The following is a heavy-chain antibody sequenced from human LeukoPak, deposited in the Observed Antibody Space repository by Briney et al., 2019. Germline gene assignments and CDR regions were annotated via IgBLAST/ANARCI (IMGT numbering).Heavy chain of an antibody. CDR1: TFTFSNAW. D-gene: IGHD3-10*01. CDR2: IKSKTDGGTT. V-gene: IGHV3-15*01. CDR3: TTVYGFGELLDWYFDL. Sequence: GGSLRLSCAASTFTFSNAWMSWVRQAPGKGLEWVGRIKSKTDGGTTDYAAPVKGRFTISRDDSKNTLYLQMNSLKTEDTAVYYCTTVYGFGELLDWYFDLWGRGTLVTVSS. J-gene: IGHJ2*01.